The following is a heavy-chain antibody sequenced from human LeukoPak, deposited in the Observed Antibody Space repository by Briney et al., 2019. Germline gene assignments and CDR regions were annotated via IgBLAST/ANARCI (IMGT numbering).Heavy chain of an antibody. D-gene: IGHD3-16*01. Sequence: PSETLSLTCTVSGGCISSYYWSWIRQPPGKGLEWIGYIYTSGSTNYNPSLKSRVTISVDTSKNQFSLKLSSVTAADTAVYYCARGGDYYYYGMDVWGQGTTVTVSS. CDR1: GGCISSYY. CDR3: ARGGDYYYYGMDV. CDR2: IYTSGST. J-gene: IGHJ6*02. V-gene: IGHV4-4*09.